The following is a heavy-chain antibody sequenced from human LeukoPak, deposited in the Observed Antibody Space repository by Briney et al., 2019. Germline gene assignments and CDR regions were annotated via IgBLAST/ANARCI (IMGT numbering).Heavy chain of an antibody. V-gene: IGHV3-23*03. CDR3: AKSSGKSFPSSRVFDF. J-gene: IGHJ4*02. CDR2: DGENTDT. CDR1: GFTFSSYA. D-gene: IGHD6-13*01. Sequence: PGGSLRLSCAASGFTFSSYAFSWVRRTPGKGLEWVSIDGENTDTHYADSVKGRFTISRDDSNNALYLQMNSLRAEDTATYFCAKSSGKSFPSSRVFDFWGQGTLVTVSS.